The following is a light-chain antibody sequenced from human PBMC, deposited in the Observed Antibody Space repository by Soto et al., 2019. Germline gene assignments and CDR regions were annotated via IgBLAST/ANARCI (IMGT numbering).Light chain of an antibody. V-gene: IGKV3-20*01. CDR1: QSVTSSY. CDR2: GAS. CDR3: QHYSRSPWT. Sequence: EIVLTQSPGTLSLSPGERATLSCRASQSVTSSYLAWYQQKPGQAPRLLIYGASSRATGIPDRFSGSGSGTDFTLTISRLEPEDFAVYYCQHYSRSPWTFGQGTKVDI. J-gene: IGKJ1*01.